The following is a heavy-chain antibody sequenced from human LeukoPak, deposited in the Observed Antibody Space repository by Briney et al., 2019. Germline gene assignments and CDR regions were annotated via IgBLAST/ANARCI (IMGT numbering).Heavy chain of an antibody. Sequence: PSETLSLTCTVSGGSISSGSYYWSWIRQPAGKGLEWIGRIYTSGSTNYNPSLKSRVTISVDTSKNQFSLKLSSVTAADTAVYYCARQGYYYDSSGYYYYFDYWGQGTLVTVSS. CDR2: IYTSGST. CDR1: GGSISSGSYY. J-gene: IGHJ4*02. CDR3: ARQGYYYDSSGYYYYFDY. D-gene: IGHD3-22*01. V-gene: IGHV4-61*02.